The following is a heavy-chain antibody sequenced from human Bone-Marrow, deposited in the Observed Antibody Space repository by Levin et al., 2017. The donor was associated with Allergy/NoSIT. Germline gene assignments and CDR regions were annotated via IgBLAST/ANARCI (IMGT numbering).Heavy chain of an antibody. D-gene: IGHD6-19*01. Sequence: EASVKVSCKASGYSFTDYAIHWVRQAPGQRFEWMGWIYPVNGDTKYSQKFQGRVTITADTSAKTAYMEVSSLTSEDTALYYCATDSSGWSPGGYWGQGTLVTVSP. V-gene: IGHV1-3*01. J-gene: IGHJ4*02. CDR2: IYPVNGDT. CDR1: GYSFTDYA. CDR3: ATDSSGWSPGGY.